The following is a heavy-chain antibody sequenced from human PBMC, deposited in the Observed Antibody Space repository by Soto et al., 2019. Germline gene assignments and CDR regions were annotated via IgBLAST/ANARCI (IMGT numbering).Heavy chain of an antibody. V-gene: IGHV3-7*05. J-gene: IGHJ4*02. D-gene: IGHD2-2*01. CDR2: IKQDGREK. Sequence: GGSLRLSCAASGFSFSDYWMTWVRQAPGKGLEWVANIKQDGREKYYVDSVKGRLTISRDNAKNSLYLQMNSLRAEDTAVYYCARDPAPAAPRGLAYWGQGTLVTVSS. CDR1: GFSFSDYW. CDR3: ARDPAPAAPRGLAY.